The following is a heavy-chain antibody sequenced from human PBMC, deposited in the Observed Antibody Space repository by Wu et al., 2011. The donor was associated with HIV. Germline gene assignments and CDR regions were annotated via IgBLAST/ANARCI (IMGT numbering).Heavy chain of an antibody. D-gene: IGHD6-6*01. Sequence: QVQLGASLGLRWKKPGSSVKVSCKASGNTFSSYAISWVRQAPGQGLEWMGRIIPIFGTANYAQKFQGRVTITADESTSTAYMELSSLRSEDTAVYYCARSAGVKSIAARRFDYWGQGTLVTVSS. CDR3: ARSAGVKSIAARRFDY. CDR1: GNTFSSYA. V-gene: IGHV1-69*15. J-gene: IGHJ4*02. CDR2: IIPIFGTA.